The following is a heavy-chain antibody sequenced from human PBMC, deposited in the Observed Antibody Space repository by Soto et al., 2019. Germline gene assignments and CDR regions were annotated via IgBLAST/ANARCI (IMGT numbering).Heavy chain of an antibody. CDR2: ISGSGGYT. CDR1: GFTFSNYA. V-gene: IGHV3-23*01. Sequence: EVQLLDSGGGLVQPGGSLRLSCAASGFTFSNYAMSWVRQAPGKGLERVSVISGSGGYTDYADSVKGRFTISRDNSRNTVYLQMNSLRAEDTAIYYCAIDQWANHDYGDPFDHWGQGTLVTVSS. D-gene: IGHD4-17*01. J-gene: IGHJ4*02. CDR3: AIDQWANHDYGDPFDH.